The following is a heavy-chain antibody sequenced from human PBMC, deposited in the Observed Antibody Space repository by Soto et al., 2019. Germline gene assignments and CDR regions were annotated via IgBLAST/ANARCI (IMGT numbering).Heavy chain of an antibody. D-gene: IGHD5-12*01. CDR2: ISGSGGST. CDR1: GFTFSSYA. J-gene: IGHJ4*01. Sequence: PGGSLRLSCAASGFTFSSYAMSWVRQAPGKGLEWVSAISGSGGSTYYADSVKGRFTISRDNSKNTLYLQMNSLRAEDTAVYYCANLFLDAAKHSGYVSPFDCWDRGSLVAI. CDR3: ANLFLDAAKHSGYVSPFDC. V-gene: IGHV3-23*01.